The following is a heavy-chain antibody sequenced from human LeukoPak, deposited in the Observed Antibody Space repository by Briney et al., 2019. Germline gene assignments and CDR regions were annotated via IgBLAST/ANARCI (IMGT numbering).Heavy chain of an antibody. V-gene: IGHV3-21*06. CDR1: GFTFSSYS. J-gene: IGHJ4*02. CDR2: MSSSSSSI. D-gene: IGHD3-22*01. Sequence: VGSLRLSCAASGFTFSSYSMNWVRQAPGKGLEWVSFMSSSSSSIYYADSVKGRFTISRDNAKNSLYLQMNSLRAEDTAVYYCAKGDDSSGYYYEASLDYWGQGTLVTVSS. CDR3: AKGDDSSGYYYEASLDY.